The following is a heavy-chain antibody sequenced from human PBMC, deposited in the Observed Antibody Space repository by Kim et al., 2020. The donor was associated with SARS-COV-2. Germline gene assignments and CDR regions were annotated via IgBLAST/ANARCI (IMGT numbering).Heavy chain of an antibody. CDR3: ARGSSCLFGLTDH. Sequence: GGSLRLSCAASGFNFGEYWMQWVRQAPGKGLEWVSDLNEDGSGKYYMDSVRGRFTISRDNSKNSLFLQMNSLRTEDAALYYCARGSSCLFGLTDHGCQGT. CDR1: GFNFGEYW. D-gene: IGHD6-19*01. CDR2: LNEDGSGK. V-gene: IGHV3-7*01. J-gene: IGHJ4*02.